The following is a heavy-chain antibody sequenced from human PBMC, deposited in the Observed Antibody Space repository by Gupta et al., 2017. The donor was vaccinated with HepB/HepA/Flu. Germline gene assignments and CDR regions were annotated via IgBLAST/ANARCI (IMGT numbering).Heavy chain of an antibody. CDR1: GFTFSTSA. J-gene: IGHJ4*02. CDR2: ITPRGGST. CDR3: ARSTPGLLGYFDY. V-gene: IGHV3-23*01. D-gene: IGHD3/OR15-3a*01. Sequence: EVQLLESGGGSVQPGGSLRRSCADSGFTFSTSAMSWVRQAPGKGLEWVSAITPRGGSTHYADAVKGRFIISRDNSNNTLYLQMSSLTAEDTAVYYCARSTPGLLGYFDYGGQGALVTVSS.